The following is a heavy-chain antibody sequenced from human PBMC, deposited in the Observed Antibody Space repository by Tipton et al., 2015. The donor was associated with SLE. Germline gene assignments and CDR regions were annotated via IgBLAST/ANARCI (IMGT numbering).Heavy chain of an antibody. CDR1: GGSISSGSYY. CDR2: IYTSGST. J-gene: IGHJ4*02. Sequence: LRLSCTVSGGSISSGSYYWSWIRQPAGKGLEWIGHIYTSGSTNYNPSLKSRVTISVDTSKNQFSLKLSSVTAADTAVYYCARNYGSGSTDYWGQGTLVTVSS. V-gene: IGHV4-61*09. D-gene: IGHD3-10*01. CDR3: ARNYGSGSTDY.